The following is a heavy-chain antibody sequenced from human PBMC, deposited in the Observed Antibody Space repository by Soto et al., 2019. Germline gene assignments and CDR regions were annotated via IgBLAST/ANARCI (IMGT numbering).Heavy chain of an antibody. CDR3: ATATVPWAFDI. J-gene: IGHJ3*02. Sequence: HVQLQEPGPGLVRPSETLSLPCNVSGGPMSGYFWSWFRLSAGKGLEWIGRIYTSVTTTYNPSFRSGVTMSGDTSWTHFSLRLTSVTAADSALYYCATATVPWAFDIWGPGRMVSVS. V-gene: IGHV4-4*07. CDR2: IYTSVTT. D-gene: IGHD1-26*01. CDR1: GGPMSGYF.